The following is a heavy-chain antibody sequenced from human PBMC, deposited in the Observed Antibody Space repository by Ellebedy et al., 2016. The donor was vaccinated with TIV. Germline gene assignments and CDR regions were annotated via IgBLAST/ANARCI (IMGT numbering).Heavy chain of an antibody. CDR1: GFTFSDFY. CDR2: ISGSGNTI. Sequence: GESLKISCAASGFTFSDFYMSWIRQAPGKGLEWVSYISGSGNTINYADSVKGRFTISRDNAKNSLYLQVNSLRAEDTAVYYCARGGRGATTLLGYWGHGTLVTVSS. D-gene: IGHD1-26*01. V-gene: IGHV3-11*01. CDR3: ARGGRGATTLLGY. J-gene: IGHJ4*01.